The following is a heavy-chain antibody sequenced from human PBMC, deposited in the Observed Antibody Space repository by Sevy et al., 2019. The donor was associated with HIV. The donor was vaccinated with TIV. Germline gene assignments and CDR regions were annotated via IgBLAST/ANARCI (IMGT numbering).Heavy chain of an antibody. Sequence: GGSLRLSCAASGFTFDDYAMHWVRQAPGKGLEWVSGISWNSGSIGYADSVKGRFSISRDNAKNSLYLQMNSLRAEDTALYYCAKATLFYYGAFDIWGQGTMVTVSS. CDR1: GFTFDDYA. V-gene: IGHV3-9*01. J-gene: IGHJ3*02. CDR3: AKATLFYYGAFDI. CDR2: ISWNSGSI. D-gene: IGHD3-22*01.